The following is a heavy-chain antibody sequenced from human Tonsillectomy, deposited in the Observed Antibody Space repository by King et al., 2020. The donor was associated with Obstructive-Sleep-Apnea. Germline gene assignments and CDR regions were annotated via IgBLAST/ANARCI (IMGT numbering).Heavy chain of an antibody. CDR1: GFTFSSYS. J-gene: IGHJ4*02. CDR2: ISSIISYI. Sequence: VQLVQSGGGLVKPGGSLRLSFAASGFTFSSYSMNWVRQAPGRGLEVVSSISSIISYIYYADSGKGRFTISRDNAKNSLYLQMNSLRAEDTAVYYCARDDYSSSSGLDYWGQGTLVTVSS. D-gene: IGHD6-6*01. CDR3: ARDDYSSSSGLDY. V-gene: IGHV3-21*01.